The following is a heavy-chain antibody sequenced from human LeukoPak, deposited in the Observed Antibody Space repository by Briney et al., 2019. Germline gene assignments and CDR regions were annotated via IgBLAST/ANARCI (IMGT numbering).Heavy chain of an antibody. D-gene: IGHD3-3*01. Sequence: GASVKVSCKASGGTFSSYAISWVRQAPGQGLEWMGGIIPIFGTANYAQKFQGRVTITADESTSTAYMELRSLRSDDTAVYYCARVNDFWSGNDAFDIWGQGTMVTVSS. CDR2: IIPIFGTA. J-gene: IGHJ3*02. V-gene: IGHV1-69*01. CDR1: GGTFSSYA. CDR3: ARVNDFWSGNDAFDI.